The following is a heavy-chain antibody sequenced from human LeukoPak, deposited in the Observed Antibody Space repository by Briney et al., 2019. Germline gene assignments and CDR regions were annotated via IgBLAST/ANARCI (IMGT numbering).Heavy chain of an antibody. CDR3: AITVVANAFDN. Sequence: ASVKVSCKASGYTFTYYYIHWLRQAPGQGLEWMGRINPNTGDTNYAQKFQGRVTMTRDTFITTAYMDLSGLRSDDPALYYCAITVVANAFDNWGQGTMITVSS. D-gene: IGHD4-23*01. CDR1: GYTFTYYY. J-gene: IGHJ3*02. CDR2: INPNTGDT. V-gene: IGHV1-2*06.